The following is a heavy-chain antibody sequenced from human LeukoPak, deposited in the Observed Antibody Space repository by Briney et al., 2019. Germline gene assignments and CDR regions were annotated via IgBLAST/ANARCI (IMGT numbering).Heavy chain of an antibody. CDR1: GFTFSSYS. J-gene: IGHJ4*02. CDR3: VRGVAVY. CDR2: ISSSSTI. V-gene: IGHV3-48*01. Sequence: GGSLRLSCAASGFTFSSYSMNWVRQAPGKGLEWVSYISSSSTIYYADSVKGRFTISRDNAKNSLYLQMNSLRVEDTAVYYCVRGVAVYWGQGTLVTVSS.